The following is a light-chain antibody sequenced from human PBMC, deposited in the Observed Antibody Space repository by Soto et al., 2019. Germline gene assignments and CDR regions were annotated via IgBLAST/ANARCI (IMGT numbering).Light chain of an antibody. V-gene: IGKV3-15*01. Sequence: VMTQAPATLSVSPGERATLSCRASHTINNNVAWYQLKDGQVPRLLIYGASTRATDIPARFSGSGSGTEFTLTISSLQSEDFTEYHCQQYNNRPQTFGQGTKVAIK. CDR2: GAS. CDR3: QQYNNRPQT. J-gene: IGKJ1*01. CDR1: HTINNN.